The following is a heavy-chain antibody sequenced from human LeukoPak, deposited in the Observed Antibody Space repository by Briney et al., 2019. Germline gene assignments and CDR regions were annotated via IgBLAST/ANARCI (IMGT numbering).Heavy chain of an antibody. D-gene: IGHD3-3*01. J-gene: IGHJ4*02. CDR1: GYTFTSYA. V-gene: IGHV1-3*01. Sequence: ASVKVSCKASGYTFTSYAMHRVRQAPGQRLEWMGWINAGNGNTKYSQKFQGRVTITRDTSASTAYMELSSLRSEDTAVYYCARVRPSITIFGVVIINEYYFDYWGQGTLVTVSS. CDR3: ARVRPSITIFGVVIINEYYFDY. CDR2: INAGNGNT.